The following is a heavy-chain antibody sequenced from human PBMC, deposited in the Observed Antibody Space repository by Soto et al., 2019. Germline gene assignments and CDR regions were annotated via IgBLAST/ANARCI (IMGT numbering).Heavy chain of an antibody. J-gene: IGHJ4*02. V-gene: IGHV3-23*01. D-gene: IGHD3-16*01. Sequence: EVQLLESGGGLVQPGGSLRLSCVASGFTFNNYAMSWVRQAPGKGLDWVASISISGDRKYYASVEGRFTISRDNSKSTLYLQMNSLRAEDTAVYYCAKVQATWGLIDPFYYWGQGTLVTVSS. CDR3: AKVQATWGLIDPFYY. CDR1: GFTFNNYA. CDR2: ISISGDRK.